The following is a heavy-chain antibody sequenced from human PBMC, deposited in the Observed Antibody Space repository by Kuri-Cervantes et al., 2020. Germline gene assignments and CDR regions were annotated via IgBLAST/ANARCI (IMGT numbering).Heavy chain of an antibody. Sequence: SVKVSCKASGYTFTSYDINWVRQAPGQGLEWMGGIIPMFDTTEYAQKFQGRVTITADESTSTAYMELSSLRSEDTAVYYCARGGDFVDILATMGIFDYWGQGTLVTVSS. V-gene: IGHV1-69*13. CDR1: GYTFTSYD. CDR2: IIPMFDTT. J-gene: IGHJ4*02. D-gene: IGHD5-12*01. CDR3: ARGGDFVDILATMGIFDY.